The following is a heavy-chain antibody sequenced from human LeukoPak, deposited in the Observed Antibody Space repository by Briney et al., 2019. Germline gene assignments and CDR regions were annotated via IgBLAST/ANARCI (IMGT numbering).Heavy chain of an antibody. CDR3: AREVAVAGTVDY. CDR1: GFTFSSYS. D-gene: IGHD6-19*01. Sequence: PWGSLRLSCAASGFTFSSYSINWVRQAPGKGLEWVSSISSSSSYIYYADSVKGRFTISRDNAKNSLYLQMNSLRAEDTAVYYCAREVAVAGTVDYWGQGTLVTVSS. J-gene: IGHJ4*02. V-gene: IGHV3-21*01. CDR2: ISSSSSYI.